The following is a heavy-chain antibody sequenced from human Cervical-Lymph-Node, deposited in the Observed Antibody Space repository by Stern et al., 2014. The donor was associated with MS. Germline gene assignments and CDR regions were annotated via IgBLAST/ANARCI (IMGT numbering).Heavy chain of an antibody. CDR2: INPNTGNA. D-gene: IGHD3-16*01. V-gene: IGHV1-8*01. Sequence: MQLVESGTELRKPGASVRVSCKASGYAFTNYDINWVRQATGQGLEWVGWINPNTGNAGPAQKFHGRVTITTNNSITTAYMDLSNLRSEDTAIYYCTTSQGAFWGQGTLITFAS. J-gene: IGHJ4*02. CDR1: GYAFTNYD. CDR3: TTSQGAF.